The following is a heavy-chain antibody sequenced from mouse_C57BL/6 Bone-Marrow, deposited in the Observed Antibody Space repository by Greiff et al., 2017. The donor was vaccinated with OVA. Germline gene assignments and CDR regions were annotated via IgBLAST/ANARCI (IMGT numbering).Heavy chain of an antibody. CDR3: ARYYGSSTWFAY. CDR1: GYTFTSYG. J-gene: IGHJ3*01. Sequence: QVQLKESGAELARPGASVKLSCKASGYTFTSYGISWVKQRTGQGLEWIGEIYPRSGNTYYNEKFKGKATLTADKSSSTAYMELLSLTSEDSAVYFCARYYGSSTWFAYWGQGTLVTVSA. D-gene: IGHD1-1*01. V-gene: IGHV1-81*01. CDR2: IYPRSGNT.